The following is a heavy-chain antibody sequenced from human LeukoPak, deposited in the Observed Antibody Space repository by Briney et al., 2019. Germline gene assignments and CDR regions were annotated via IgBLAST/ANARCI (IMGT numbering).Heavy chain of an antibody. CDR1: GYIWTNNW. D-gene: IGHD2-2*01. Sequence: ESLKISCKVSGYIWTNNWIGWVRQVPGKGLEWMGLIYPGHSDTKYSPSFQGQVTFSVDKSINTAYLHWSSLQASDTAIYFCARFAYTSSLDYWGQGTRVTVSS. V-gene: IGHV5-51*01. CDR3: ARFAYTSSLDY. J-gene: IGHJ4*02. CDR2: IYPGHSDT.